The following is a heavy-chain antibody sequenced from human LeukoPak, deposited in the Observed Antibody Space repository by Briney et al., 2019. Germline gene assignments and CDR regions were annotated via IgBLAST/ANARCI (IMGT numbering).Heavy chain of an antibody. D-gene: IGHD3-22*01. Sequence: GGSLRLSCAASGFTFSSYAMSWIRQAPGKGLEWVSAISGSGGSTYYADSVKGRFTISRDNSKNTLYLQMNSLRAEDTAVYYCARDLYDSSGYYTSRWGQGTLVTVSS. CDR1: GFTFSSYA. V-gene: IGHV3-23*01. CDR2: ISGSGGST. CDR3: ARDLYDSSGYYTSR. J-gene: IGHJ4*02.